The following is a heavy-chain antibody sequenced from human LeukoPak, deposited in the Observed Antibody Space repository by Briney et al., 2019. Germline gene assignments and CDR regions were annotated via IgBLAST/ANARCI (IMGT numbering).Heavy chain of an antibody. CDR3: ARVVGSTGSSDY. D-gene: IGHD1-26*01. Sequence: PSETLSLTCTVSGGSISSDYWSWIRQPPGKGLEWIGYIYYIGSTNYNPSLKSRITISVDTSKSRFSLKLSSVTAADTAVYYCARVVGSTGSSDYWGQGTLVTVSS. CDR2: IYYIGST. CDR1: GGSISSDY. V-gene: IGHV4-59*01. J-gene: IGHJ4*02.